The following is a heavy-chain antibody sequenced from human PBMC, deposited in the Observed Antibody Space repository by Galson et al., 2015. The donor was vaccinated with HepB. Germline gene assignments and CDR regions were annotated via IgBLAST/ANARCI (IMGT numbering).Heavy chain of an antibody. D-gene: IGHD3-10*01. V-gene: IGHV3-21*01. Sequence: SLRLSCAASGFTFNSYGMNWVRQAPGKELEWVSSVSSGSSYIYYADSVKGRFTISRDNAKNSLYLQMNSLRAEDTAVYYCARGGPYDYWGQGTLVTVSS. CDR1: GFTFNSYG. CDR2: VSSGSSYI. J-gene: IGHJ4*02. CDR3: ARGGPYDY.